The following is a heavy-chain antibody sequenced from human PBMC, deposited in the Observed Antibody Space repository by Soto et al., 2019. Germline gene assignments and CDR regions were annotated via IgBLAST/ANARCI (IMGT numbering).Heavy chain of an antibody. CDR2: INPKSGGT. CDR1: GYTFTVYY. CDR3: ARDLAKGGGSASFDY. Sequence: VASVKVSCKASGYTFTVYYMHWVRQAPGQGLEWMGWINPKSGGTMYPQKFQGRVTMTWDTSISTAYMALTRLRSDDTAVYYCARDLAKGGGSASFDYWGQGTLVTVSS. D-gene: IGHD1-26*01. V-gene: IGHV1-2*02. J-gene: IGHJ4*02.